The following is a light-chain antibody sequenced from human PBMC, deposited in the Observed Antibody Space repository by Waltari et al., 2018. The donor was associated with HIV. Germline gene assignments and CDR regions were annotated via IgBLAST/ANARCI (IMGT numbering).Light chain of an antibody. Sequence: SYVVTQAPSASVAPGQTASISCGGKNIGSKSVHWYQQKPGQAPVVVLYDDRDRPSGIPERFSCANSGRMATLVISRVEAWDEADYYCQVWDVSSDHVVFGGGTRLTVL. CDR3: QVWDVSSDHVV. V-gene: IGLV3-21*02. CDR2: DDR. CDR1: NIGSKS. J-gene: IGLJ3*02.